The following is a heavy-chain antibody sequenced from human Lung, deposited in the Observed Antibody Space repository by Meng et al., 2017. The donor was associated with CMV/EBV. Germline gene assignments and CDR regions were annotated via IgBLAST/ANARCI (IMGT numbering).Heavy chain of an antibody. J-gene: IGHJ4*02. D-gene: IGHD1-14*01. Sequence: QVEVVQFGSELKKPGASVKVSCKASGYTFTRHAINWVRQAPGQGLEWMGWMNTKTGNPTYAQGFTGRFVFSLDTSVSTAYLQISSLKAEDTAMYYCARDDNGAPDYWGQGTLVTVSS. CDR3: ARDDNGAPDY. CDR1: GYTFTRHA. V-gene: IGHV7-4-1*02. CDR2: MNTKTGNP.